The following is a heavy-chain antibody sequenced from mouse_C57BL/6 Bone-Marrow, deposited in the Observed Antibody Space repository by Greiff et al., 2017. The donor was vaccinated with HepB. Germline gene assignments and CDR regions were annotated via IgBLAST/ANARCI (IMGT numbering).Heavy chain of an antibody. J-gene: IGHJ1*03. CDR1: DSEVFPIAY. D-gene: IGHD1-1*01. V-gene: IGHV15-2*01. CDR2: ILPSIGRT. Sequence: VQLQQSGSELRSPGSSVKLSCKDFDSEVFPIAYMSWVRQKPGHGFEWIGGILPSIGRTIYGEKFEDKATLDADTLSNTAYLELNRLTSEDSAIYYCARQGYYGSSYRWYFDVWGTGTTVTVSS. CDR3: ARQGYYGSSYRWYFDV.